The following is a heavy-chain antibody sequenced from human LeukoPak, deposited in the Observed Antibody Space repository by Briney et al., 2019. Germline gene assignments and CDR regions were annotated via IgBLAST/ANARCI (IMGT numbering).Heavy chain of an antibody. V-gene: IGHV4-34*01. CDR1: GGSFSGYY. Sequence: SETLSLTCAVYGGSFSGYYWSWIRQPPGKGLEWIGEINHSGSTNYNPSLKSRVTISVDTSKNQFSLKLSSVTAADTAVYYCASRLWFGEIIGERWGQGTLVTVSS. J-gene: IGHJ4*02. D-gene: IGHD3-10*01. CDR3: ASRLWFGEIIGER. CDR2: INHSGST.